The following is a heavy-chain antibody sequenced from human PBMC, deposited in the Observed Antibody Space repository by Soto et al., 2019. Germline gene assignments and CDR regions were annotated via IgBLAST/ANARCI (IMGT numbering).Heavy chain of an antibody. V-gene: IGHV1-69*12. CDR2: IIPIFGTA. D-gene: IGHD1-20*01. CDR1: GGTFSSYA. CDR3: ARGITGTVSYYSGMDA. J-gene: IGHJ6*02. Sequence: QVQLVQSGAEVKKPGSSVKVSCKASGGTFSSYAISWVRQAPGQGLEWMGGIIPIFGTANYARKFQGRVTITADESTSTAYMELSSLRSEDTAVYYCARGITGTVSYYSGMDAWGQGTTVTVSS.